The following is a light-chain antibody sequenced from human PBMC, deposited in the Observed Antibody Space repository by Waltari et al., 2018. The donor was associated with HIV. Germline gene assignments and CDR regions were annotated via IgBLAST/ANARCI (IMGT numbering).Light chain of an antibody. CDR3: NSYAGSNNWV. Sequence: QSALTQPPSASGSPGQSVTISCTGTSSDVGGSKYVSWYQQHPGKAPKLMIYEVNKRPSGVPDRFSGSKSANTASLTVSGPQADDEADYYCNSYAGSNNWVFGGGTKLTVL. CDR2: EVN. J-gene: IGLJ3*02. CDR1: SSDVGGSKY. V-gene: IGLV2-8*01.